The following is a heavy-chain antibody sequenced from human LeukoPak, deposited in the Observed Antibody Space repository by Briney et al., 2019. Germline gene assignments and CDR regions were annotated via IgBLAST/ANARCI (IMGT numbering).Heavy chain of an antibody. V-gene: IGHV4-39*01. Sequence: SETLSLTCTVSGYSISSSYYWGWIRQPPGKGLEWIGSIYYSGSTYYNPSLKSRVTISVDTSKNQFSLKLSSVTAADTAVYYCARQLGYSYGYDYWGQGTLVTVSS. D-gene: IGHD5-18*01. J-gene: IGHJ4*02. CDR3: ARQLGYSYGYDY. CDR2: IYYSGST. CDR1: GYSISSSYY.